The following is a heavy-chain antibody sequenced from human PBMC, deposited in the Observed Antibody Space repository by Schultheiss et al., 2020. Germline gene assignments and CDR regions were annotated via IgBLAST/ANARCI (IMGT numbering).Heavy chain of an antibody. J-gene: IGHJ6*02. D-gene: IGHD3-9*01. Sequence: GGSLRLSCAASGFTFSSYGMHWVRQAPGKGLEWVAVIWYDGSNKYYADSVKGRFTISRDNSKNTLYLQMNSLRAEDTAVYYCAKDHPILQYFDWSRLYGMDVWGQGTTVTVSS. V-gene: IGHV3-30*02. CDR3: AKDHPILQYFDWSRLYGMDV. CDR1: GFTFSSYG. CDR2: IWYDGSNK.